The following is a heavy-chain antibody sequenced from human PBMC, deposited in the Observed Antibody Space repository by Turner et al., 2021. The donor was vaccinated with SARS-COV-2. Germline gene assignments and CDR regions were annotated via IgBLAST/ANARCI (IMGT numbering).Heavy chain of an antibody. D-gene: IGHD3-16*01. CDR3: ARGRDDYIWGSPTPTYYFDY. J-gene: IGHJ4*02. Sequence: QVQLQQWGAGLLKPSETLSITCAVHGGSFSGYYWSFIRQPPGKGLEWIGEINHSGNTNYNPSLQSRVITSVDTSKNHFSLKLTSVTAADTAVYYCARGRDDYIWGSPTPTYYFDYWGQGTLVTVSS. CDR1: GGSFSGYY. V-gene: IGHV4-34*01. CDR2: INHSGNT.